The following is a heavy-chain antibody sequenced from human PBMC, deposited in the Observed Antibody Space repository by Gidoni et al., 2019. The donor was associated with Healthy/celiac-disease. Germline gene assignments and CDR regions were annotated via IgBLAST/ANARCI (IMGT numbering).Heavy chain of an antibody. CDR1: GFTFSSYG. Sequence: QVQLVESGGGVVQPGRSLRLSCAASGFTFSSYGMTWVRQAPGKGLEWVAVISYDGSNKYYADSVKGRFTISRDNSKNTLYLQMNSLRAEDTAVYYCAKDGGGAYCGGDCYSGWYFDLWGRGTLVTVSS. CDR2: ISYDGSNK. D-gene: IGHD2-21*02. J-gene: IGHJ2*01. V-gene: IGHV3-30*18. CDR3: AKDGGGAYCGGDCYSGWYFDL.